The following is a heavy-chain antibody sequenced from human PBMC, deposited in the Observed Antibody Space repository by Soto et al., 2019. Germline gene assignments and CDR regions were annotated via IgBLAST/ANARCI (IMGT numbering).Heavy chain of an antibody. CDR2: IWYDGSNK. D-gene: IGHD1-7*01. J-gene: IGHJ4*02. CDR1: GFTFNSYG. Sequence: QVQLVESGGGVVQPGRSLRLSCAASGFTFNSYGMHWVRQAPGKGLEWVAVIWYDGSNKYYADSVKGRFTISRDTSKNTMYLQMNSLRGEHSAVYHCARGNWNYGYFDYWGQGTMVTVSS. CDR3: ARGNWNYGYFDY. V-gene: IGHV3-33*01.